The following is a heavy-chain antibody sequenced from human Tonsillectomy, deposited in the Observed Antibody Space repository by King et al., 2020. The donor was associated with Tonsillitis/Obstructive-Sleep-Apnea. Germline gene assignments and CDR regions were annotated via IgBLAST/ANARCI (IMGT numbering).Heavy chain of an antibody. CDR2: ICGGGGST. CDR3: AKIMSSSATGY. Sequence: VQLVESGGGLVQPGGSLRLSCAASGFTFSSYAMNWVRQAPGKGLEWVSAICGGGGSTYYADSVKGRFTISRDNSKNTLYLQMNSLRAGDTAVYYCAKIMSSSATGYWGQGTLVTVSS. J-gene: IGHJ4*02. D-gene: IGHD2-15*01. CDR1: GFTFSSYA. V-gene: IGHV3-23*04.